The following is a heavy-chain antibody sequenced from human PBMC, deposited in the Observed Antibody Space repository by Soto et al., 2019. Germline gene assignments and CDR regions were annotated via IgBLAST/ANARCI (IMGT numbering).Heavy chain of an antibody. Sequence: QVQLVQSGAEVKKPGASVKVSCKASGYTFTGYYMHWVRQAPGQGLEWMGWINPNSGGTNYAQKFQGRVTMTRDTSISTAYMELSRRRSDDTAVYYCARVHVVVVAATREYYFDYWGQGTLLTVSS. CDR3: ARVHVVVVAATREYYFDY. CDR1: GYTFTGYY. V-gene: IGHV1-2*02. D-gene: IGHD2-15*01. J-gene: IGHJ4*02. CDR2: INPNSGGT.